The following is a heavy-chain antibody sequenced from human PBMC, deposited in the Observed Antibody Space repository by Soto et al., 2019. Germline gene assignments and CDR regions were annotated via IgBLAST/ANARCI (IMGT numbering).Heavy chain of an antibody. Sequence: EVQLVESGGGLVQPGGSLRLSCAASGFTYSSYWMSWVRQAPGKGLEWVANIKQDGSEKYYVDSVKGRFTISRDNAKNSLYLQMNSLRAEDTAVYYCASLPYYYYYMDVWGKGTTVPVSS. V-gene: IGHV3-7*01. CDR1: GFTYSSYW. CDR3: ASLPYYYYYMDV. J-gene: IGHJ6*03. CDR2: IKQDGSEK.